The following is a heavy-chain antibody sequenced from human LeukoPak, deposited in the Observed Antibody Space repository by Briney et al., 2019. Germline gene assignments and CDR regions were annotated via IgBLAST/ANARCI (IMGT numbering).Heavy chain of an antibody. CDR1: GGTFSSYA. D-gene: IGHD3-22*01. CDR2: IVPIFGTA. V-gene: IGHV1-69*05. Sequence: ASVKVSCKASGGTFSSYAISWVRQAPGQGLEWMGGIVPIFGTANYAQKFQGRVTITTDESTSTAYMELSSLRSEDTAVYYCARELYDSSATGVFQHWGQGTLVTVSS. J-gene: IGHJ1*01. CDR3: ARELYDSSATGVFQH.